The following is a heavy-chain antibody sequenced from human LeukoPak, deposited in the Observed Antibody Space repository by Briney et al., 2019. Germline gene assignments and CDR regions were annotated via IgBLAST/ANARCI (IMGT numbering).Heavy chain of an antibody. CDR3: AKEEWTTVTTYSEYFQH. Sequence: GGSLRLSCAASGFTFDDYGMSWVRQGPGKGLEWVSGINWNGGMTAYADSVKGRFTISRDNAKNSLYLQMNSLRAEDTAVYYCAKEEWTTVTTYSEYFQHWGQGTLVTVSS. V-gene: IGHV3-20*04. D-gene: IGHD4-17*01. J-gene: IGHJ1*01. CDR1: GFTFDDYG. CDR2: INWNGGMT.